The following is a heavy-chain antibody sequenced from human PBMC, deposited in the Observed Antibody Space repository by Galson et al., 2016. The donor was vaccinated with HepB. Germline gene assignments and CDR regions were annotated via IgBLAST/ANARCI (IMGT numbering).Heavy chain of an antibody. Sequence: ETLSLTCSVSGDSISSYYWSWIRQPPGKGLEWMGYIYFSGRTSYTPSLKSRLTISVDTSKNQFSLKLTSVTASDTAVYFCARTGVHEYWSGYPEAFFDYWGQGILVTVSA. D-gene: IGHD3-3*01. CDR1: GDSISSYY. J-gene: IGHJ4*02. V-gene: IGHV4-59*01. CDR2: IYFSGRT. CDR3: ARTGVHEYWSGYPEAFFDY.